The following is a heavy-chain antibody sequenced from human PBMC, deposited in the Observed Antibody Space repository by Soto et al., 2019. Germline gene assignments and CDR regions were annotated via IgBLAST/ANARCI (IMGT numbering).Heavy chain of an antibody. CDR3: ARGPRPLGYCSSTSCYVGSAFDI. CDR1: RVTFSSKS. V-gene: IGHV1-69*13. D-gene: IGHD2-2*01. Sequence: PAKPTSKDPRVTFSSKSLRSLHQYNGQGLEWMGGIIPIFGTANYAQKFQGRVTITADESTSTAYMELSSLRSEDTAVYYCARGPRPLGYCSSTSCYVGSAFDIWGQGTMVTVSS. J-gene: IGHJ3*02. CDR2: IIPIFGTA.